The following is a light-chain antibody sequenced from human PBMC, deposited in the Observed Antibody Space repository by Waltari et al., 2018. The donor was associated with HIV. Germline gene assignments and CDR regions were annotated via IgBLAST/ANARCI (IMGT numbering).Light chain of an antibody. J-gene: IGKJ2*01. Sequence: SQSPGTLSVSPGERATLSCRANQNLGSDFLAWYQQRPGQAPSSLIARISTRAADTPGRFSGSGSGADFTLTISRVEPEDFAVYYCQHYGGSPYTFGQGT. CDR2: RIS. V-gene: IGKV3-20*01. CDR1: QNLGSDF. CDR3: QHYGGSPYT.